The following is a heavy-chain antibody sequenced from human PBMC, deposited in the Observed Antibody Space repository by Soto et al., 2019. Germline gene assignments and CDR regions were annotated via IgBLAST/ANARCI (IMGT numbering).Heavy chain of an antibody. Sequence: SETLSLTCTVSGGSISSYYWSWLRQPPGKGLEWIGYIYYSGSTNYNPSLKSRVTISVDTSKNQFSLKLSSVTAADTAVYYCARSYYDFWSGYYKDPWYFDYWGQGTLVTVSS. CDR1: GGSISSYY. CDR2: IYYSGST. CDR3: ARSYYDFWSGYYKDPWYFDY. V-gene: IGHV4-59*08. D-gene: IGHD3-3*01. J-gene: IGHJ4*02.